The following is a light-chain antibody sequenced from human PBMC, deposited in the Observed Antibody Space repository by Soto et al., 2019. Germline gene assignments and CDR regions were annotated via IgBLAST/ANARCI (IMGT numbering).Light chain of an antibody. J-gene: IGLJ2*01. CDR3: SSYATSRTHVA. Sequence: QSALTQPASVSGSPGQSITVSCTGTNSDVGGYNFVSWYQHHPGKAPKLIIHDVSSRPSGVSHRFSASKSGNTASLTISGLQAEDEADYYCSSYATSRTHVAFGGGTKLTVL. CDR1: NSDVGGYNF. CDR2: DVS. V-gene: IGLV2-14*01.